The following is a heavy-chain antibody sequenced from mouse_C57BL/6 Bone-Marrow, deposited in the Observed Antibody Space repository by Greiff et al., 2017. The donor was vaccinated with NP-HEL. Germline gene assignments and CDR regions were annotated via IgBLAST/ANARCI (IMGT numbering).Heavy chain of an antibody. D-gene: IGHD2-3*01. CDR3: ARSWLLAPWFAY. Sequence: EVKLQQSGPELVKPGASVKIPCKASGYTFTDYNMDWVKQSHGKSLEWIGDINPNNGGTIYNQKFKGKATLTVDKSSSTAYMELRSLTSEDTAVYYCARSWLLAPWFAYWGQGTLVTVSA. J-gene: IGHJ3*01. CDR1: GYTFTDYN. CDR2: INPNNGGT. V-gene: IGHV1-18*01.